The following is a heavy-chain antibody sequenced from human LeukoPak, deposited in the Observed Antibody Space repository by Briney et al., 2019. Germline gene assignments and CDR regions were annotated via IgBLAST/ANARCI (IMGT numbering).Heavy chain of an antibody. CDR3: ARSLVPAAITSLGS. V-gene: IGHV1-2*02. CDR2: INPNSGGT. D-gene: IGHD2-2*01. J-gene: IGHJ5*02. CDR1: GYTFTSYG. Sequence: ASVKVSCKASGYTFTSYGISWVRQAPGQGLEWMGWINPNSGGTNYAQKFQGRVTMTRDTSISTAYMELSRLRSDDTAVYYCARSLVPAAITSLGSWGQGTLVTVSS.